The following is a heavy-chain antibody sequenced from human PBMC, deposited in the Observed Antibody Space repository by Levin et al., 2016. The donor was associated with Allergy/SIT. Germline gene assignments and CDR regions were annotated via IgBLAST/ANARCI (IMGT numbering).Heavy chain of an antibody. J-gene: IGHJ4*02. CDR1: GFTFSSYG. CDR2: IWYDGSNK. D-gene: IGHD5-18*01. Sequence: GGSLRLSCVASGFTFSSYGMHWVRQAPGKGLEWVAVIWYDGSNKYYADSVKGRFTISRDNSKNTLYLQMNSLRAEDTAVYYCARETPVYSYGYEGLDYWGQGTLVTVSS. V-gene: IGHV3-33*01. CDR3: ARETPVYSYGYEGLDY.